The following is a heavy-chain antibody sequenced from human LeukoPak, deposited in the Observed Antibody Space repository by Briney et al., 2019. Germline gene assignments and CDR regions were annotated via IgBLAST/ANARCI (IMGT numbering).Heavy chain of an antibody. CDR3: ARDPLRYLRVGHYDY. J-gene: IGHJ4*02. D-gene: IGHD3-9*01. V-gene: IGHV3-21*01. CDR1: GFSLSNSA. CDR2: IYFVSSHI. Sequence: PRGSLRVSCAPSGFSLSNSALNWVRQVPGKGLEGVSSIYFVSSHIYYAASVRGPFTLSRDNARNSVYLLMNSLRVEDTAVYYCARDPLRYLRVGHYDYWGQGTLVAVSS.